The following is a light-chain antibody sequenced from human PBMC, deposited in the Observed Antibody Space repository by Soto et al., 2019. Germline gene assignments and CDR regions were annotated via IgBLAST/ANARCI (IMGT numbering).Light chain of an antibody. CDR1: QSISTY. J-gene: IGKJ4*01. CDR2: AVD. CDR3: QQSHTSPLT. V-gene: IGKV1-39*01. Sequence: DIQMTQSPSSLSAVVGDIITITCWASQSISTYLNWYQQKPGKAPKLLMYAVDRLQSGVPSRFSGSGSGTDFTLSISSLQPEDFATYYCQQSHTSPLTFGGGTKVEVK.